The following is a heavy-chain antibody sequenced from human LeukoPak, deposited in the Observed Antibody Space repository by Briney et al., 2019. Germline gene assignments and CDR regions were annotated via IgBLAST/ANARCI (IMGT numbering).Heavy chain of an antibody. J-gene: IGHJ2*01. CDR2: IYYSGST. V-gene: IGHV4-31*03. Sequence: SQTLSLTCTVSGGSISSGGYYWSWIRQHPGQGLEWIGYIYYSGSTYYNPSLKSRVTISVDTSKNQFSLKLSSVTAADTAVYYCARRADQNWYFDLWGRGTLVTVSS. CDR3: ARRADQNWYFDL. D-gene: IGHD2-2*01. CDR1: GGSISSGGYY.